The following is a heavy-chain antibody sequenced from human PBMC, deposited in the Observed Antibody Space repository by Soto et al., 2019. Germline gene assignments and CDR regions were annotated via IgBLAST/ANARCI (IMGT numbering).Heavy chain of an antibody. CDR2: IDAGNGNT. Sequence: QVQLVQSGAEVKKPGASVKVSCKASGYTFTRNAIHWVRQAPGQRLEWIGKIDAGNGNTKYSQKFQDRVTITRDTSASAAYMELRTLRSEDTSIYYCARSETDYSRFDVWGQGTLVTVSS. V-gene: IGHV1-3*01. J-gene: IGHJ4*02. CDR1: GYTFTRNA. CDR3: ARSETDYSRFDV. D-gene: IGHD3-9*01.